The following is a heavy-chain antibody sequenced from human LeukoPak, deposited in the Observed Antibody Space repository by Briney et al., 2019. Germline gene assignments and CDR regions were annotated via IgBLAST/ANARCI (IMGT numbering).Heavy chain of an antibody. D-gene: IGHD1-26*01. V-gene: IGHV6-1*01. CDR3: VRGSTTTDSPLDF. CDR2: TYYRSRWYS. Sequence: SQTLSLTCAISGDSVSSNSAAWNWIRQSPSRGLEWLGRTYYRSRWYSDYAVSVKGRITVNPDTSKNQFSLQLNSVTPEDTAVYYCVRGSTTTDSPLDFWGQGTLVTVSS. CDR1: GDSVSSNSAA. J-gene: IGHJ4*02.